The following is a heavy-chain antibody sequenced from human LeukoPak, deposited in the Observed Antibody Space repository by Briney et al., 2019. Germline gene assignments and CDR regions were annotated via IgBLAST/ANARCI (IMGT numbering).Heavy chain of an antibody. CDR1: GFTFSSYA. CDR3: AKLHHSYDSSGYYHFDAFDI. V-gene: IGHV3-23*01. J-gene: IGHJ3*02. D-gene: IGHD3-22*01. Sequence: GGSLRLSCAASGFTFSSYAMSWVRQAPGKGLEWVSTISGSGGSTYYADSVKGRFTISRDNSKNTLYLQMNSLRAEDTAVYYCAKLHHSYDSSGYYHFDAFDIWGQGTMVTVSS. CDR2: ISGSGGST.